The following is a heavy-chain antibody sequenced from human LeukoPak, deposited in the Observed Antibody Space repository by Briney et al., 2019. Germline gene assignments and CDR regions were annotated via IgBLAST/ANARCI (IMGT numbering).Heavy chain of an antibody. CDR3: ATFPRYYYDSSGYYYFDY. V-gene: IGHV1-24*01. D-gene: IGHD3-22*01. Sequence: ASVKVSCKASGYTFTSYYMHWVRRAPGKGLEWMGGFDPEDGETIYAQKFQGRVTMTEDTSTDTAYMELSSLRSEDTAVYYCATFPRYYYDSSGYYYFDYWGQGTLVTVSS. CDR1: GYTFTSYY. CDR2: FDPEDGET. J-gene: IGHJ4*02.